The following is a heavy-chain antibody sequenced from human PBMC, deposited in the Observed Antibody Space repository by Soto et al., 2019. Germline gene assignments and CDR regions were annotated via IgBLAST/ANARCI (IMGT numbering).Heavy chain of an antibody. CDR3: ARRGIGRSFDY. CDR2: INHSGST. J-gene: IGHJ4*02. CDR1: GGSFSGYY. D-gene: IGHD3-3*02. Sequence: ETLSLTCAVYGGSFSGYYWSWIRQPPGKGLEWIGEINHSGSTNYNPSLKSRVTISVDTSKNQFSLKLSSVTAADTAVYYCARRGIGRSFDYWGQGTLVTVSS. V-gene: IGHV4-34*01.